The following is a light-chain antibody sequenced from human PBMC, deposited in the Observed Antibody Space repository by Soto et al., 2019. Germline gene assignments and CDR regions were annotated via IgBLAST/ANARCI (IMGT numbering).Light chain of an antibody. CDR1: QSISSW. J-gene: IGKJ1*01. Sequence: DIQMTQSPSTLSASVGDRVTITCRASQSISSWLAWYQQKLGRAPRLLIYDASSLESGVPSRFSGSGYGTEFTLTISSLQHDDFGLYYCQQYYSTTQTFGKGTKVDIK. CDR2: DAS. V-gene: IGKV1-5*01. CDR3: QQYYSTTQT.